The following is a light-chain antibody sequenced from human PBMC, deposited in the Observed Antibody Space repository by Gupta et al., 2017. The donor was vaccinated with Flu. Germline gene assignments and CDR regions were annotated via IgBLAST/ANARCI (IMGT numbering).Light chain of an antibody. Sequence: DIQLTQSPSSLSASVGDRVTITCRASQSVRNYLNWYQQKPGRAPSLLIYAASSLGSGVPSRFGGSGSGTDFALTISSLQPEDFATYYCQQSYSNPRTFGPGTTVDL. V-gene: IGKV1-39*01. J-gene: IGKJ3*01. CDR3: QQSYSNPRT. CDR2: AAS. CDR1: QSVRNY.